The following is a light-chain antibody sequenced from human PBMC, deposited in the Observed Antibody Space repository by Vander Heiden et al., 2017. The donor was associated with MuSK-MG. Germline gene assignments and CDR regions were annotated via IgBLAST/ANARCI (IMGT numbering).Light chain of an antibody. Sequence: DIKLTQSPSSLSASVGDRVTITCRASQILSSSLNWYQQKPGQSPKLLIYATSTLQSGVPSRFSGSGSGTDFIFTISRLEPEDFATYYCEQSDRFPYTFGQGTKVDIK. CDR1: QILSSS. CDR2: ATS. CDR3: EQSDRFPYT. V-gene: IGKV1-39*01. J-gene: IGKJ2*01.